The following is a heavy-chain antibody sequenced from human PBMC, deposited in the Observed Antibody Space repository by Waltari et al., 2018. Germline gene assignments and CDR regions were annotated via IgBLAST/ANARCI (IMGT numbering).Heavy chain of an antibody. Sequence: QVQLVQSGAEVQKPGASVTVSCKVSGYTLTELSMPWVGQPPGKGLEWRGGFDPEDGETIYAQKFQGRVTMTEDTSTDTAYMELSSLRSEDTAVYYCATTLVHDSSSEGAFDIWGQGTMVTVSS. CDR1: GYTLTELS. CDR2: FDPEDGET. V-gene: IGHV1-24*01. D-gene: IGHD3-22*01. J-gene: IGHJ3*02. CDR3: ATTLVHDSSSEGAFDI.